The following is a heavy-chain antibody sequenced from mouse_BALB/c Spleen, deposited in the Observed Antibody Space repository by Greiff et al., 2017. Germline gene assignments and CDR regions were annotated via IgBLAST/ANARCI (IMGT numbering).Heavy chain of an antibody. J-gene: IGHJ4*01. CDR3: ARGDYGYEDYYAMDY. CDR1: GFTFSSYG. CDR2: INSNGGST. V-gene: IGHV5-6-3*01. Sequence: DVKLVESGGGLVQPGGSLKLSCAASGFTFSSYGMSWVRQTPDKRLELVATINSNGGSTYYSDSVKGRFTISRDNAKNTLYRQMSSLKSEDTAMYYCARGDYGYEDYYAMDYWGQGTSVTVSS. D-gene: IGHD1-2*01.